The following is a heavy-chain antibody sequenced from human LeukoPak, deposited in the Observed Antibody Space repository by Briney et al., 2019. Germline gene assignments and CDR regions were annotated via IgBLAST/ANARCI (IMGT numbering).Heavy chain of an antibody. CDR2: INHSGST. J-gene: IGHJ6*03. CDR1: GGSFSDYY. Sequence: SETLSLTCAVYGGSFSDYYWSWIRQPPGKGLEWIGEINHSGSTNYNPSLKSRVTISVDTSKNQFSLKLSSVTAADTAVYYCARGRYMDVWGKGTTVTISS. V-gene: IGHV4-34*01. CDR3: ARGRYMDV.